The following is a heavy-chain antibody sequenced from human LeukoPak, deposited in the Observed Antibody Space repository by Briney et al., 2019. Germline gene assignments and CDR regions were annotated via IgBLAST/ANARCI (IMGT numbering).Heavy chain of an antibody. V-gene: IGHV3-21*01. CDR1: GFTFSSYS. CDR3: ARDAGAYSSGWYQAFDI. Sequence: GGSLRLSCAASGFTFSSYSMNWVRQAPGKGLEWVSSISSSSSYIYYADSVKGRFTISRDNAENSLYLQMNSLRAEDTAVYYCARDAGAYSSGWYQAFDIWGQGTMVTVSS. CDR2: ISSSSSYI. J-gene: IGHJ3*02. D-gene: IGHD6-19*01.